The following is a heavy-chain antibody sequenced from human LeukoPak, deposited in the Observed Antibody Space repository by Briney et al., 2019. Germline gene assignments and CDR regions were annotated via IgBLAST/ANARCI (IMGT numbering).Heavy chain of an antibody. CDR2: IYYSGST. D-gene: IGHD3-10*01. J-gene: IGHJ4*02. CDR1: GGSISSSSYY. V-gene: IGHV4-39*01. Sequence: SETLSLTCTVSGGSISSSSYYWGWIRQPPGKGLEWIGSIYYSGSTYYNPSLKSRVTISVDTSKNQFSLKLSSVTAADTAVYYCARQGHGLWFGEFLVDYWGQGTLATVSS. CDR3: ARQGHGLWFGEFLVDY.